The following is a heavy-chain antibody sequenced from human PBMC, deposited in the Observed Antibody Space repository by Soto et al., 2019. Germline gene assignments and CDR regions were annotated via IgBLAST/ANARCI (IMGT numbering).Heavy chain of an antibody. V-gene: IGHV3-53*01. CDR3: GTPRGGGGC. CDR1: GFTVSNNY. D-gene: IGHD3-10*01. J-gene: IGHJ4*02. Sequence: EVQLVESGGGLIQPGGSLRLSCAVSGFTVSNNYMSWVRQAPGKGLEGVSVIYSGGYTAYGDSVKGRFTISRDNSKNTIYLKRKSGGAAHPALFYCGTPRGGGGCWGQGTLVTVSS. CDR2: IYSGGYT.